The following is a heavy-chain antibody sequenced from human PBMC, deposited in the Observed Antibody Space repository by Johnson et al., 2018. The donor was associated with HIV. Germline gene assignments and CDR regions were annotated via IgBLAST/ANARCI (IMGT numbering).Heavy chain of an antibody. CDR3: ASGQNAFDI. CDR1: GFTFSDYY. J-gene: IGHJ3*02. V-gene: IGHV3-30-3*01. Sequence: QVQLVESGGGLVQPGGSLRLSCAASGFTFSDYYMSWIRQAPGKGLEWVAVISYDGSNKYYADSVKGRLTISRDNSKNTLYLQMNSLRAEDTAGYYCASGQNAFDIWGQGTMVTVSS. CDR2: ISYDGSNK.